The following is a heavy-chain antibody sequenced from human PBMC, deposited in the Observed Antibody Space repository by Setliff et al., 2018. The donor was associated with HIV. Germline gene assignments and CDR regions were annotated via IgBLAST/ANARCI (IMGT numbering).Heavy chain of an antibody. J-gene: IGHJ4*02. Sequence: SETLSLTCTVSGGSISNSAYYWGWIRQPTGKGLEWIGTIYYSGSTQYNPSFKSRVTISIDTSKNEFSLKLLSVTAADTAVYYCARMESTRPPRGLDYWGQGTLVTVSS. CDR3: ARMESTRPPRGLDY. CDR1: GGSISNSAYY. CDR2: IYYSGST. D-gene: IGHD6-6*01. V-gene: IGHV4-39*01.